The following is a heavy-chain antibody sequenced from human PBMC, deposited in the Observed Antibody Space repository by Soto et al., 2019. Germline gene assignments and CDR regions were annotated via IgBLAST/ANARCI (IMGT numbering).Heavy chain of an antibody. CDR3: ARSSISGIFYYYY. J-gene: IGHJ4*02. Sequence: ASVKVSCKASGYRFTDNGVSWRRQAPGQGLEWMGWINPNNGNTKYAQNFQGRVTMTTDTSTSTAYVELRSLRSDDTAMYYCARSSISGIFYYYYWGQGTLVTVS. D-gene: IGHD3-10*01. V-gene: IGHV1-18*01. CDR2: INPNNGNT. CDR1: GYRFTDNG.